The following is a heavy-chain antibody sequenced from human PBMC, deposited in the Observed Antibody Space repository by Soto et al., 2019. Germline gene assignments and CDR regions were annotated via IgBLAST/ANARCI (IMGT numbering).Heavy chain of an antibody. CDR3: AMTRLYDTGTNDYHRDALDI. CDR1: GGSVGSYV. V-gene: IGHV3-23*01. D-gene: IGHD3-22*01. CDR2: ISVSGGRV. Sequence: ALRLSFGASGGSVGSYVRNWVRRATGKGLEWVSGISVSGGRVYSADSVKGRFTISRDNSRNTLYLQMNSLRAEDTAIYYCAMTRLYDTGTNDYHRDALDIWGQGTQVTVSS. J-gene: IGHJ3*02.